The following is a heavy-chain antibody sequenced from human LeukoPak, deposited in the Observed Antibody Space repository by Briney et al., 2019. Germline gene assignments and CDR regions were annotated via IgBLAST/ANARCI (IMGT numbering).Heavy chain of an antibody. J-gene: IGHJ3*02. CDR2: ISSSGGST. CDR1: GFTFRNYA. Sequence: GGSLRLSCAGSGFTFRNYAMSWVRQAPGKGLEWVSVISSSGGSTYYADSVKGRFTISRDNAKKSLFLQMISLRDEDTAVYYCARYEVGAFDIWGQGTMVTVSS. CDR3: ARYEVGAFDI. V-gene: IGHV3-23*01. D-gene: IGHD1-26*01.